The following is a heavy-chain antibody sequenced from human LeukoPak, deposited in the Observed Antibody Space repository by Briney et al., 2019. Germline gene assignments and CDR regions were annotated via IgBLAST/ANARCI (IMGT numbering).Heavy chain of an antibody. Sequence: GESLKISCNVSGYSFTSYWIGWVRRMPGKGLEWMGIIYPGDSDTRYSPSFQGQVTISADKSISTAYLQWSSLKASDTAMYYCAYHSRSSGYLYNWGQGTLVTVSS. CDR2: IYPGDSDT. CDR3: AYHSRSSGYLYN. CDR1: GYSFTSYW. V-gene: IGHV5-51*01. J-gene: IGHJ4*02. D-gene: IGHD6-19*01.